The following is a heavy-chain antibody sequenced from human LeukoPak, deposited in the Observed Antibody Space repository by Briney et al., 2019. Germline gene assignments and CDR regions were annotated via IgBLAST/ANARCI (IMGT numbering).Heavy chain of an antibody. D-gene: IGHD6-19*01. CDR1: GFTFGTYG. J-gene: IGHJ4*02. Sequence: GGSLRLSCAASGFTFGTYGMSWVRQAPGKGLEWVSTINNGGGYTYYTDSVKGRFAISRDNSNNMLYLQMNSLRAEDTAVYYCARIRRGWSQNWDYWGQGTLVTVSS. V-gene: IGHV3-23*01. CDR3: ARIRRGWSQNWDY. CDR2: INNGGGYT.